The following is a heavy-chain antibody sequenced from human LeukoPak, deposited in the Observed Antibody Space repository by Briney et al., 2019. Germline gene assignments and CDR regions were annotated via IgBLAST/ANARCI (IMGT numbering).Heavy chain of an antibody. Sequence: GRSLRLSCAASGFTFGSCAMNWVRQAPGKGLEWVSTISGSGINTYYADSVKGRFTISRDNSKNTVYLEMNSLRAEDTALYYCTKDQIGYNKAGDYWGQGTLVTVSS. CDR1: GFTFGSCA. CDR2: ISGSGINT. J-gene: IGHJ4*02. CDR3: TKDQIGYNKAGDY. D-gene: IGHD5-24*01. V-gene: IGHV3-23*01.